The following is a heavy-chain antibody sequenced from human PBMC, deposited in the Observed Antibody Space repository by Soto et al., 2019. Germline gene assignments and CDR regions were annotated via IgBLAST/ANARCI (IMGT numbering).Heavy chain of an antibody. V-gene: IGHV3-74*01. D-gene: IGHD2-2*01. J-gene: IGHJ4*02. CDR1: GFTFSSSW. CDR3: AREGPPYCSSTSCYSYYFDY. Sequence: EVQLVESGGGLVQPGGSLRLSFAPPGFTFSSSWLHGVRQAPGKGLVWVSRIIRDGSSTSYADSVKGRFTISRDNAKNTLYLQMNSLRAEDTAVYYCAREGPPYCSSTSCYSYYFDYWGQGTLVTVSS. CDR2: IIRDGSST.